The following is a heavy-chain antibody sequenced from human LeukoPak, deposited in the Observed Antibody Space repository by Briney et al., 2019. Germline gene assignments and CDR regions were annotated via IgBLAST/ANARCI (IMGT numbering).Heavy chain of an antibody. Sequence: GGSLRLSCAASGFTFSSYWMHWVRQAPGKGLVWVSRINSDGSSTSYADSVKGRFTISRDNAKNTLYLQMNSLRAEDTAVYYCAKDGGYCSSTSCFIDYWGQGTLVTVSS. J-gene: IGHJ4*02. CDR1: GFTFSSYW. V-gene: IGHV3-74*01. D-gene: IGHD2-2*01. CDR2: INSDGSST. CDR3: AKDGGYCSSTSCFIDY.